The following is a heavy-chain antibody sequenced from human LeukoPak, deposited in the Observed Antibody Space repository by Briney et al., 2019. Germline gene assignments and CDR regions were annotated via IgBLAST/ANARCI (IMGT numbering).Heavy chain of an antibody. CDR3: ARDSPWFGQGGYFDY. J-gene: IGHJ4*02. CDR2: IIPIFGTA. Sequence: GSSVKVSCKASGATFSSYAISWVRQAPGQGLEWMGRIIPIFGTANYAQKFQGRVTITTDESTSTAYMELSSLRSEDTAVYYCARDSPWFGQGGYFDYWGQGTLVTVSS. D-gene: IGHD3-10*01. V-gene: IGHV1-69*05. CDR1: GATFSSYA.